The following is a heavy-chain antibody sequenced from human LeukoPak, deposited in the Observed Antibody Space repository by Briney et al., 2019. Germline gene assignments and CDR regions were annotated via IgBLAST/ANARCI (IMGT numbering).Heavy chain of an antibody. J-gene: IGHJ6*03. CDR1: GGTFSSYA. V-gene: IGHV1-69*13. CDR2: IIPIFCTA. Sequence: SVKVSCKASGGTFSSYAISWVRQAPGQGLDWMGGIIPIFCTANYAQKFQGRVTITADESTSTAYMELSSLRSEDTAVYYCATHDYYDSSGYPRDYYYYYMDVWGKGTTVTVSS. D-gene: IGHD3-22*01. CDR3: ATHDYYDSSGYPRDYYYYYMDV.